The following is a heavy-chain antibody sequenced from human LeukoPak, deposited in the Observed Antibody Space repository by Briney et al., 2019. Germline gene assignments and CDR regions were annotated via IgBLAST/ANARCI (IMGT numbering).Heavy chain of an antibody. CDR2: ISSSGNTR. Sequence: PGGSLRLSCAASGFTFSDYYMSWIRQAPGKGLEWVAYISSSGNTRYYADSVKGRFTISRDNAKNSLYLQMNSLRVEDTAVYYCAWGGMAAFDSWGQGTLVTVSS. V-gene: IGHV3-11*04. CDR3: AWGGMAAFDS. D-gene: IGHD3-16*01. CDR1: GFTFSDYY. J-gene: IGHJ4*02.